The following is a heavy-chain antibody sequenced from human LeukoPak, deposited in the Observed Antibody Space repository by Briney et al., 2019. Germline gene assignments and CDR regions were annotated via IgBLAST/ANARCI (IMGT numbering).Heavy chain of an antibody. CDR1: GFTFSNYG. CDR2: ISSSGSTI. J-gene: IGHJ4*02. V-gene: IGHV3-11*01. Sequence: GGSLRLSCAASGFTFSNYGLSWVRQAPGKGLEWVSYISSSGSTIYYADSVKGRFTISRDNAKNSLYLQMNSLRAEDTAVYYCARGRAPLPFDYWGQGTLVTVSS. D-gene: IGHD1-26*01. CDR3: ARGRAPLPFDY.